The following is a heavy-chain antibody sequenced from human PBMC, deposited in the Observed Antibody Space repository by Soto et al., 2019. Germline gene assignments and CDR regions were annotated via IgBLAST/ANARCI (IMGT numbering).Heavy chain of an antibody. D-gene: IGHD5-12*01. J-gene: IGHJ4*02. V-gene: IGHV4-31*11. CDR1: DVSISTSGSY. CDR3: ARDRVYFDKSGYLHYFDF. CDR2: VHHSGRT. Sequence: NPSGTLSLTCAVSDVSISTSGSYWSWIRQSRGRGLEWLGYVHHSGRTYYNPSLKSRLKMSVDTSKNQFSLSLTSVTVADTAVYYCARDRVYFDKSGYLHYFDFWGQGTLVTVSS.